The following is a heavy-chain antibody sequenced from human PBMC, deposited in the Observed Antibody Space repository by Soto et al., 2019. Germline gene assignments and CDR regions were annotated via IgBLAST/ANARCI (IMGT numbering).Heavy chain of an antibody. CDR3: AKDLTPYDDLLTGYYNQAGAFDI. Sequence: GGSLRLSCAASRFTFRSYAMSWVRQSPGKGLEWVSAISGSGGSAYYADSVKGRFTISRDNSKNTVYLQMNSLRAEDTAVYYCAKDLTPYDDLLTGYYNQAGAFDIWGQGTTVTVSS. CDR1: RFTFRSYA. J-gene: IGHJ3*02. CDR2: ISGSGGSA. V-gene: IGHV3-23*01. D-gene: IGHD3-9*01.